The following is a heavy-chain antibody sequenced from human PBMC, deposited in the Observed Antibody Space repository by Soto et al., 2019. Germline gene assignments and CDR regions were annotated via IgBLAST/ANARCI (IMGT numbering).Heavy chain of an antibody. Sequence: GSLRLSCAASGFTFSNYWLHWVRQAPGKGLVWVSRMNSGGSDTTYADSVKGRFTISRDNAKNTLYLQMNSLRAEDTAVYYCARGFAAVAGTACDYWGQGTLVTVSS. CDR2: MNSGGSDT. J-gene: IGHJ4*02. D-gene: IGHD6-19*01. V-gene: IGHV3-74*03. CDR1: GFTFSNYW. CDR3: ARGFAAVAGTACDY.